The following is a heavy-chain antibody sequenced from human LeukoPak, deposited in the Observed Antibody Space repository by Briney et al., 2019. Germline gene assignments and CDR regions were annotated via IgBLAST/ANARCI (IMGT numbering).Heavy chain of an antibody. J-gene: IGHJ4*02. CDR1: GFTLSSYE. CDR3: ARLRYGYYFDY. V-gene: IGHV3-48*03. Sequence: PGGSLRLSCAASGFTLSSYETNWVRQAPGKGLEWVSYISSSGSTIYYADSVKGRFTISRDNAKNSLYLQMNSLRGEDTAVYYCARLRYGYYFDYWGQGTLVTVFS. D-gene: IGHD1-1*01. CDR2: ISSSGSTI.